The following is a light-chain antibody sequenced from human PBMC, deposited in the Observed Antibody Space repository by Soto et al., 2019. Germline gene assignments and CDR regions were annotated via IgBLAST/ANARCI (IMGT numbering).Light chain of an antibody. CDR2: AAS. V-gene: IGKV1-39*01. CDR1: QSIGTY. Sequence: DAQMTQSPSSLSASVGDSVTITCRASQSIGTYLDWYQHKPGKAPKLLIDAASSLQSVVPSRFSGSGTGTDFTLTISSLQPEDFATYYCQESHSSFGQGTKVEI. CDR3: QESHSS. J-gene: IGKJ2*03.